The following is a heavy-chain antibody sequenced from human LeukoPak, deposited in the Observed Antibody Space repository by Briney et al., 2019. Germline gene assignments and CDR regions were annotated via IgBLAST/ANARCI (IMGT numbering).Heavy chain of an antibody. V-gene: IGHV1-2*06. CDR2: INPNSGGT. CDR1: GYTFTGYY. Sequence: SSVKVSCKASGYTFTGYYMHWVRQAPGQGLEWMGRINPNSGGTNYAQKLQGRVTMTRDTSISTAYMELSRLRSDDTAVYYCARDPIAVAGTEIDYWGQGTLVTVSS. CDR3: ARDPIAVAGTEIDY. J-gene: IGHJ4*02. D-gene: IGHD6-19*01.